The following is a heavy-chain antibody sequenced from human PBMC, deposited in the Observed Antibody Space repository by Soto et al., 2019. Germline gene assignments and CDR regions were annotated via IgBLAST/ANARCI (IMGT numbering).Heavy chain of an antibody. CDR2: IYYSGST. D-gene: IGHD1-1*01. CDR3: ARDEGKGTQA. J-gene: IGHJ5*02. Sequence: SETLSLTCTVSGVSISSYYWSWIRQPPGKGLEWIGYIYYSGSTNYNPSLKSRVTISVDTSKNQFSLKLSSVTAADTAVYYCARDEGKGTQAWGQGTLVTVSS. V-gene: IGHV4-59*01. CDR1: GVSISSYY.